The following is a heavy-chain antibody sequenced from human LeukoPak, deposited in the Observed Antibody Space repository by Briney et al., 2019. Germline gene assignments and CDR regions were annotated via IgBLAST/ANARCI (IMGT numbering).Heavy chain of an antibody. J-gene: IGHJ4*02. CDR3: ARDEIIAAAGYFDY. CDR1: GFCFSSYS. CDR2: ISSSSSTI. V-gene: IGHV3-48*04. Sequence: GGSLRLSCAASGFCFSSYSMNWVRQAPGKGLEWVSYISSSSSTIYYADSVKGRFTISRDNAKNSLYLQMNSLRAEDTAVYYCARDEIIAAAGYFDYWGQGTLVTVSS. D-gene: IGHD6-13*01.